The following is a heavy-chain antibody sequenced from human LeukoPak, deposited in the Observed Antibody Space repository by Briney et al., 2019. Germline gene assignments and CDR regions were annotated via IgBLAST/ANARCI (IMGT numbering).Heavy chain of an antibody. D-gene: IGHD2-2*01. V-gene: IGHV4-39*01. J-gene: IGHJ4*02. CDR2: IYYSGST. CDR3: ARPGVYCSSTSCPFDY. Sequence: LETLSLTCTVSGGSISSSSYYWGWIRQPPGKGLEWIGSIYYSGSTYYNPSLKSRVTISVDTSKNQFSLKLSSVTAADTAVYYCARPGVYCSSTSCPFDYWGQGTLVTVSS. CDR1: GGSISSSSYY.